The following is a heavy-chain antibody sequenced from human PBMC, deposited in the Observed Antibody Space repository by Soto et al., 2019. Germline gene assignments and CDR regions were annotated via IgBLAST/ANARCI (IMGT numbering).Heavy chain of an antibody. D-gene: IGHD6-6*01. Sequence: DVQLVESGGGLVQPGRSLRLSCAASGFTFDDYAMHWVRQAPGKGLEWVSSINWNSGSIGYADSVKGRFTISRDNAKNSLYLQMTSLRAEDTALYYCAKDDYSSSSGMDYWGQGTLVTVSS. CDR2: INWNSGSI. CDR1: GFTFDDYA. CDR3: AKDDYSSSSGMDY. V-gene: IGHV3-9*01. J-gene: IGHJ4*02.